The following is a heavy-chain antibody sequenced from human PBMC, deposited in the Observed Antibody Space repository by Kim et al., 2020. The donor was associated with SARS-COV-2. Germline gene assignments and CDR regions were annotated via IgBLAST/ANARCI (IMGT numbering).Heavy chain of an antibody. V-gene: IGHV3-33*05. CDR2: ISYDGSNK. CDR3: ARDQGSDITMIVVVINYYYGMDV. CDR1: GFTFSSYG. Sequence: GGSLRLSCAASGFTFSSYGMHWVRQAPGKGLEWVAVISYDGSNKYYADSVKGRFTISRDNSKNTLYLQMNSLRAEDTAVYYCARDQGSDITMIVVVINYYYGMDVWGQGTTVTVSS. J-gene: IGHJ6*02. D-gene: IGHD3-22*01.